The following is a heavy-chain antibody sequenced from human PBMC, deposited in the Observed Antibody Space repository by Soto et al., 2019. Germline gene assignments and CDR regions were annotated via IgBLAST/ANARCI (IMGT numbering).Heavy chain of an antibody. J-gene: IGHJ3*02. Sequence: QVVLLQSGAEVKEPGSSVRVSCQVSGSTFNNFAFSWVRQAPGHGPEWMGGIVVDSNTAEYSQRFQDRVTITADTSTDTLYMELGSLTFEDTAVYYCANPSGYYFGLGSHDEASDMWGQGTGVTVFS. CDR1: GSTFNNFA. CDR3: ANPSGYYFGLGSHDEASDM. V-gene: IGHV1-69*06. D-gene: IGHD3-10*01. CDR2: IVVDSNTA.